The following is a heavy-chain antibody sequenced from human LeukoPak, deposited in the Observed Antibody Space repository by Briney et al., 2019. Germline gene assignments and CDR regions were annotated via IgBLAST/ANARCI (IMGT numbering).Heavy chain of an antibody. Sequence: GGSLRLSCAASGFTFSSYAMSWVRQAPGKGLEWVSAISGSGGSTYYADSVKGRFTISRDNSKNTLYLQMNSLRAEDTAVYYCGKKEAYYYGSGSDYFDYWGQGTLVTVSS. J-gene: IGHJ4*02. D-gene: IGHD3-10*01. V-gene: IGHV3-23*01. CDR2: ISGSGGST. CDR1: GFTFSSYA. CDR3: GKKEAYYYGSGSDYFDY.